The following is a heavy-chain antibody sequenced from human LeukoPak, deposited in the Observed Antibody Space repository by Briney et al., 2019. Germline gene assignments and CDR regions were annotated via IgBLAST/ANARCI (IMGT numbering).Heavy chain of an antibody. CDR3: ARAGNWNYLSEPYYFDY. CDR2: ISYDGSNK. V-gene: IGHV3-30-3*01. CDR1: GFTFSSYA. Sequence: GGSLRLSCAASGFTFSSYAMHWVRQAPGKGLEWVAVISYDGSNKYYADSVKGRFTISRDNSKNTLYLQMNSLRAEDTAVYYCARAGNWNYLSEPYYFDYWGQGTLVTVSS. D-gene: IGHD1-7*01. J-gene: IGHJ4*02.